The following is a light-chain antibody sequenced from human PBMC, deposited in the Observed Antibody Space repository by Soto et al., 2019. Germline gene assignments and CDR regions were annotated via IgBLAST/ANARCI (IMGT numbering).Light chain of an antibody. Sequence: EIVLTQSPGTLSLSPGERATLSCRASQSLNSFYLAWYQQKPGQAPRLLIYGSSNRATGIPDRFSGSGSGTDVTLTISRLDPEXXXVXXCQQYDISPRTFGQGTKVEVK. V-gene: IGKV3-20*01. CDR3: QQYDISPRT. CDR1: QSLNSFY. J-gene: IGKJ1*01. CDR2: GSS.